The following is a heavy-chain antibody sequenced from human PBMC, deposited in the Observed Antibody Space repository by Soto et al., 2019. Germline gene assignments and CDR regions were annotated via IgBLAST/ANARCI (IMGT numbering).Heavy chain of an antibody. V-gene: IGHV1-2*02. J-gene: IGHJ4*02. Sequence: ASVKVSCKASGYTFTGHYIHWVRQAPEQGPEWMGEIGPESGATRYAQRFQGRVTMTRDMSITTVYMELNNLSPDDTAVYYCGRGRSGQIVVFYWGQGTPVTAPQ. CDR1: GYTFTGHY. D-gene: IGHD1-26*01. CDR3: GRGRSGQIVVFY. CDR2: IGPESGAT.